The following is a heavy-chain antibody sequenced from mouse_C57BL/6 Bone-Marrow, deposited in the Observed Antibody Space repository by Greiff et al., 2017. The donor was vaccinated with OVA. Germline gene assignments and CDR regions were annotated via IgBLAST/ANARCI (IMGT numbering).Heavy chain of an antibody. Sequence: EVQLVESGGGLVKPGGSLKLSCAASGFTFSDYGMHWVRQAPEKGLEWVAYISSGSSTIYYADTVKGRFTISRDNAKNTLFLQMTSLRSEDTAMYYCARSYDGLQGFAYWGQGTLVTVSA. CDR1: GFTFSDYG. CDR3: ARSYDGLQGFAY. J-gene: IGHJ3*01. D-gene: IGHD2-3*01. V-gene: IGHV5-17*01. CDR2: ISSGSSTI.